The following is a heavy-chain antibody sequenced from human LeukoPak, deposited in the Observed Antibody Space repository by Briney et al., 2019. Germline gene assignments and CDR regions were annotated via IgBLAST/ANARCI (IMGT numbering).Heavy chain of an antibody. CDR1: GFTFTYYN. Sequence: PGGSLRLSCAASGFTFTYYNMNWVRQAPGKRLEWVSSISSGSDYIQYADSVKGRFTISRDNAKNSLYLQMSSLSAEDTAVYYCARLGESEGDYWGQGTLVTVSS. J-gene: IGHJ4*02. CDR3: ARLGESEGDY. V-gene: IGHV3-21*06. CDR2: ISSGSDYI.